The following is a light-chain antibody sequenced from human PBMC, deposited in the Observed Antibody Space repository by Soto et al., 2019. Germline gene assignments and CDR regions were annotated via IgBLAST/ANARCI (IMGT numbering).Light chain of an antibody. V-gene: IGKV4-1*01. CDR1: QSVLYS. J-gene: IGKJ2*01. Sequence: DIVMTQSPDSLAVSLGERATINCKSSQSVLYSLAWYQRKPGQPPKLLIYWASTRESGVPDRFSGSGSGTDFTLTISSLQAEDVAVYYCQQHYSTPYTFGQGTKLEIK. CDR3: QQHYSTPYT. CDR2: WAS.